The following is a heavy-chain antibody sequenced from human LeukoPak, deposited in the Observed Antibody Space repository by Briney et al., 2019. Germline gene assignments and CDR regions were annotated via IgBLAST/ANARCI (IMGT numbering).Heavy chain of an antibody. CDR2: ISGSGGST. CDR1: GFTFSSYA. Sequence: GGSLRLSCAASGFTFSSYAMSWVRQAPGKGLEWVSTISGSGGSTYYADSVKGRFTISRDNSKNTLYLQMNSLRAEDTAAYYCAKLWDSGTYFHFDYWGQGTLVTVSS. J-gene: IGHJ4*02. D-gene: IGHD1-26*01. CDR3: AKLWDSGTYFHFDY. V-gene: IGHV3-23*01.